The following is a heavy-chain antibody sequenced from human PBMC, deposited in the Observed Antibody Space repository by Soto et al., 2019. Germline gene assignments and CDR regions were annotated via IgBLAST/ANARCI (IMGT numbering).Heavy chain of an antibody. V-gene: IGHV4-34*01. CDR3: ARTGASTSLSFFGY. Sequence: PSETLSLTCTVSGGSFSGYYWSWIRQPPGKGLEWIGEINHSGGTNYNPSLKSRVTISVDTSKNQFSLKLSSVTAADTAVYYCARTGASTSLSFFGYWGQGTLVTVSS. J-gene: IGHJ4*02. CDR1: GGSFSGYY. CDR2: INHSGGT. D-gene: IGHD3-16*01.